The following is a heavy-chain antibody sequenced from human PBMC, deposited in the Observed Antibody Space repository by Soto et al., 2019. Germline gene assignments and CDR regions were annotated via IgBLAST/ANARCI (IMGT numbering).Heavy chain of an antibody. CDR3: AVPGAGDFDY. J-gene: IGHJ4*02. CDR2: IYHSGTT. V-gene: IGHV4-4*02. CDR1: GTSISNSNW. D-gene: IGHD6-13*01. Sequence: QVQLQESGPGLVEPSGTLSLTCAVSGTSISNSNWWSWVRQSPGKGLEWIGEIYHSGTTNCNPSLKSRLTISVDKSKNQFFLRLTSGTAADTVVYYCAVPGAGDFDYWGQGTLVTVSS.